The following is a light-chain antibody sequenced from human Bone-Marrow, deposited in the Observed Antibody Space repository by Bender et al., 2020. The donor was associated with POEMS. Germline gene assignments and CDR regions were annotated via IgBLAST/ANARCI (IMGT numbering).Light chain of an antibody. CDR1: SSNTGSGYD. CDR2: GYN. J-gene: IGLJ2*01. CDR3: QSVDSTGSYVI. V-gene: IGLV1-40*01. Sequence: QSVLTQPPSVSGAPGQRVTISCTGSSSNTGSGYDINWYQHLPGTAPKLLIYGYNNRPSGIPERFSGSSSGTTVTLTISAAQPEDEADYYCQSVDSTGSYVIFGGGTRLTVL.